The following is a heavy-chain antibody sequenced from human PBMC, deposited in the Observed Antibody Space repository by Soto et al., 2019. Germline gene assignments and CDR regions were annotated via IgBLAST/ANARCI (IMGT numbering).Heavy chain of an antibody. Sequence: ASVKVSCKASGDTFTSYYMHWVRQAPGQGLEWMGIINPSGGSTSYAQKFQGRVTMTRDTSTSTVYMELSSLRSEDTAVYYCARDPTAAAAIEYWGQGTLVTVSS. CDR3: ARDPTAAAAIEY. V-gene: IGHV1-46*01. CDR1: GDTFTSYY. D-gene: IGHD6-13*01. CDR2: INPSGGST. J-gene: IGHJ4*02.